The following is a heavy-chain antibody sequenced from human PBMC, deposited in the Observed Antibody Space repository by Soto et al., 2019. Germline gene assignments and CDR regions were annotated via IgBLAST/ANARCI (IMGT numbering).Heavy chain of an antibody. D-gene: IGHD3-10*02. J-gene: IGHJ3*02. V-gene: IGHV3-48*01. CDR1: GFTLSSHD. Sequence: EVQLVESGGGLVQPGGSLRLSCAASGFTLSSHDMDWVRQAPGKGLEWVSCISRTGDCIYYGDSVRGRFTISRDTAKNSLYLPVDSLRADDTAVYYCARDSVDCTGSLCALDIWGQGTLVTVSS. CDR2: ISRTGDCI. CDR3: ARDSVDCTGSLCALDI.